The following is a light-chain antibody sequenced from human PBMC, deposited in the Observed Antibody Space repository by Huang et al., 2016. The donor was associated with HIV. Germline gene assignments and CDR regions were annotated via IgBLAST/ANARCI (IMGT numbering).Light chain of an antibody. J-gene: IGKJ5*01. Sequence: DIQMTQSPSSLSASVGDRVTITCPASQDISTYLNWYQQKPGKAPKVLIYAASNLETGVPSRFSGTGSGTSFSFTISRLQPEDVATYYCQQYDNVPITFGQGTRLDI. V-gene: IGKV1-33*01. CDR3: QQYDNVPIT. CDR1: QDISTY. CDR2: AAS.